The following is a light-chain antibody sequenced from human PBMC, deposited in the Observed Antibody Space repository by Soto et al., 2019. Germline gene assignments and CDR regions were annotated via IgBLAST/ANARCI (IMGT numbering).Light chain of an antibody. CDR2: EVV. V-gene: IGLV2-8*01. CDR3: KSYAGSNTYV. Sequence: QSALTQPPSASGSPGQSVTISCTGTKNDIGVYDFVSWYQHPPGKAPRLIIYEVVQRPSGVPDRFSGSKSGNTASLTVSGLQAADEADYFCKSYAGSNTYVFGSGTKVTLL. CDR1: KNDIGVYDF. J-gene: IGLJ1*01.